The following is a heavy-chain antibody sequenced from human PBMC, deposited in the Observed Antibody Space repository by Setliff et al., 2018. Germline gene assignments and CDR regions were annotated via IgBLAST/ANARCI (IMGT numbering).Heavy chain of an antibody. V-gene: IGHV3-30*19. D-gene: IGHD4-4*01. CDR2: ISNDDTKK. CDR1: GFTFSSYI. J-gene: IGHJ6*03. Sequence: RLSCAASGFTFSSYIIHWVRQAPGKGLEWVALISNDDTKKYFADSVKGRFTISRDSSRNTLYLQMSSLRPEDTALYYCARSTETFSGEDFYFFYYMDVWGKGTTVTVSS. CDR3: ARSTETFSGEDFYFFYYMDV.